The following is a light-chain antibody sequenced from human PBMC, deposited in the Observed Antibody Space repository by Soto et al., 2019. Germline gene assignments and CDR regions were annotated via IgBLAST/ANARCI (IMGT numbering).Light chain of an antibody. J-gene: IGKJ4*01. CDR1: QRVSTF. Sequence: IVLTQSPGTLSLSPGDRATLSCRASQRVSTFLAWYQQRPGQAPRLLIYDISNRATGIPARFSGSGSGTDFTLTINSLEPEDFAVYYCQQRSNWPRLTFGGGTKVDIK. CDR3: QQRSNWPRLT. V-gene: IGKV3-11*01. CDR2: DIS.